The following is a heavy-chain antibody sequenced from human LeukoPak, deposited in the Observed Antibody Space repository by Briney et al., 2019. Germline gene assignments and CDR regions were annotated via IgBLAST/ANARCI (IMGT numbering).Heavy chain of an antibody. D-gene: IGHD3-10*02. J-gene: IGHJ3*02. Sequence: TGGSLRLSCAASGFASGFTFSDYAVSWVRQAPGKGPEWVASVNGRGATTYYADSVKGRFTISRDNSKNTVYLQMNSLRAEDTAVYYCARQETTMFKDAFDIWGQGTMVTVSS. CDR2: VNGRGATT. CDR1: GFTFSDYA. V-gene: IGHV3-23*01. CDR3: ARQETTMFKDAFDI.